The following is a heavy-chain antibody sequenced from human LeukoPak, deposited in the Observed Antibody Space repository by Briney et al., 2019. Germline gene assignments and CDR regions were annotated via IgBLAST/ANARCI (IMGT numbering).Heavy chain of an antibody. Sequence: SETLSLTCAVSGGSISSGDYSWSWIRQPPGKGLEWIGYIYHSGSTYYNPSLKSRVTISVDRSKDQFSLKLSSVTAADTAVYYCARGGGSPDYWGQGTLVTVSS. J-gene: IGHJ4*02. V-gene: IGHV4-30-2*01. CDR1: GGSISSGDYS. CDR2: IYHSGST. CDR3: ARGGGSPDY. D-gene: IGHD2-15*01.